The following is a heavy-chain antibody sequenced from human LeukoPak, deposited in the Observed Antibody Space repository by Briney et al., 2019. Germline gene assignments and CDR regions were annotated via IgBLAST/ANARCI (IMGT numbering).Heavy chain of an antibody. CDR1: GGSISSYY. V-gene: IGHV4-59*01. Sequence: SETLSLTCTVSGGSISSYYWSWIRQPPGKGLEWIGYIYYSGSTNYNPSLKSRVTISVDTSKNQFSLRLSSVTAADTAVYYCARVAGSGDDAFDIWGQGTMVTVSS. CDR3: ARVAGSGDDAFDI. J-gene: IGHJ3*02. D-gene: IGHD3-10*01. CDR2: IYYSGST.